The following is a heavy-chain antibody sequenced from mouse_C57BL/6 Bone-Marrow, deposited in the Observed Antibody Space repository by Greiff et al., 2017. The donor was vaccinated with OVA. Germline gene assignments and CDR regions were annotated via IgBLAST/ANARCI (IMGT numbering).Heavy chain of an antibody. D-gene: IGHD1-1*01. CDR3: ARDLCTGAMDD. Sequence: EVKLMEPGGGLVQSGRSLRLSCATSGFTFSDFYMEWVRQAPGKGLEWIAASRNTANDYTTEYSASVKGRFIVSRDTAQSILYLQKNALRAEDTAIYYCARDLCTGAMDDWGQGTSGTVSS. CDR2: SRNTANDYTT. V-gene: IGHV7-1*01. J-gene: IGHJ4*01. CDR1: GFTFSDFY.